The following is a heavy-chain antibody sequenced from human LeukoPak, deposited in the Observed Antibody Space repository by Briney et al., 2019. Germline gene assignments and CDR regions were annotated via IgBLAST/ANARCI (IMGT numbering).Heavy chain of an antibody. CDR1: GFTFSGYW. V-gene: IGHV3-7*01. CDR3: AKSKSTGLYDSFAYLFDS. D-gene: IGHD3-16*01. J-gene: IGHJ4*02. CDR2: INQDGSEK. Sequence: GGSLRLSCEASGFTFSGYWMSWVRQAPGKGLEWVANINQDGSEKYYVDSVKGRFTISRDNAKNSLFLQMGSLRVEDTAVYYCAKSKSTGLYDSFAYLFDSWGQGTLVTVSS.